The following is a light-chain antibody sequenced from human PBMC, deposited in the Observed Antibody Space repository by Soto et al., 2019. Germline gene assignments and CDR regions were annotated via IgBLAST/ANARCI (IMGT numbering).Light chain of an antibody. Sequence: DIQMTQSPSSLSASVGDRVTITCRASQPVTNYLSWYQQEPGKAPTLLIYAASRLQSGVPSRFSAGGSGTEFTLSINSLLPEDFATYYFQQSYIAPWTFGQGT. V-gene: IGKV1-39*01. CDR3: QQSYIAPWT. J-gene: IGKJ1*01. CDR1: QPVTNY. CDR2: AAS.